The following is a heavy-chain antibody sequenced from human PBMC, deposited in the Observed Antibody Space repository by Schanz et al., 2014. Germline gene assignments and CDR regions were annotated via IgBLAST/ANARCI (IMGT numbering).Heavy chain of an antibody. J-gene: IGHJ6*02. Sequence: VQLVESGGGVVQPGRSLRLSCAASGFTFSSYGMHWVRQAPGKGLEWVSHISGSSIHKNYADSVKGRFTISRDNSMNTVYLQMNSLRSDDAAVYYCARAQGVIRLYYGVDVWGQGTTVTVSS. V-gene: IGHV3-48*01. D-gene: IGHD3-10*01. CDR3: ARAQGVIRLYYGVDV. CDR1: GFTFSSYG. CDR2: ISGSSIHK.